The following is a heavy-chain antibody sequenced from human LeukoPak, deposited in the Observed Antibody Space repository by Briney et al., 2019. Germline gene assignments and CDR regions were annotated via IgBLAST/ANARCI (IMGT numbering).Heavy chain of an antibody. D-gene: IGHD2/OR15-2a*01. CDR2: IYYTGTP. V-gene: IGHV4-59*01. Sequence: PSETLSLTCTVSGGSISSYYGSWIRQSPGKGLEWIANIYYTGTPYYNPSLQSRVTIPVDMCKNQFSLKLSTVTAADTAVYYCARVKSTVTSFDIWGQGTMVTVSS. J-gene: IGHJ3*02. CDR3: ARVKSTVTSFDI. CDR1: GGSISSYY.